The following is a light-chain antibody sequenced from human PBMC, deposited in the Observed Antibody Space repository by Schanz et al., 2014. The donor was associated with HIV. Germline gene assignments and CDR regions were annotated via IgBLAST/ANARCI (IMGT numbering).Light chain of an antibody. Sequence: QSALTQPRYASGSPGQSVTISCTGTRSDVGGYNHVSWYQQHPGSAPKVIIYEVTKRPSGVPDRFSGSKSGNTASLTISGLQAEDEADYYCCSYAGSYVVFGGGTKLTVL. CDR1: RSDVGGYNH. V-gene: IGLV2-11*01. CDR2: EVT. CDR3: CSYAGSYVV. J-gene: IGLJ2*01.